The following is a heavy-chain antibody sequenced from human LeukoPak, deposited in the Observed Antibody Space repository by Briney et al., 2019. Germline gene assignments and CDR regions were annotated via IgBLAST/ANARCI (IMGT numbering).Heavy chain of an antibody. D-gene: IGHD6-13*01. V-gene: IGHV3-11*01. Sequence: GGSLRLSCAASGFTFSGYYMSWIRQAPGKGLGWVSYISSSGSTIYYADSVKGRFTISRDNAKNSLYLQMNSLRAEDTAVYYCARVSSSPFYYYYYMDVWGKGTTVTISS. CDR1: GFTFSGYY. CDR3: ARVSSSPFYYYYYMDV. CDR2: ISSSGSTI. J-gene: IGHJ6*03.